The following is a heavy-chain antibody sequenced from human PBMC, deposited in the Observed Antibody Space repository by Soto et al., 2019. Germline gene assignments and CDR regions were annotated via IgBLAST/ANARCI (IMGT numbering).Heavy chain of an antibody. CDR2: INHSGST. CDR3: ARGSRGRDCSGGSCPFDY. CDR1: GGSFSGYY. D-gene: IGHD2-15*01. J-gene: IGHJ4*02. Sequence: PSETLSLTCAVYGGSFSGYYWSWIRQPPGKGLEWIGEINHSGSTNYNPSLKSRVTISVDTSKNQFSLKLSSVTAADTAMYYCARGSRGRDCSGGSCPFDYWGQGTLVTVSS. V-gene: IGHV4-34*01.